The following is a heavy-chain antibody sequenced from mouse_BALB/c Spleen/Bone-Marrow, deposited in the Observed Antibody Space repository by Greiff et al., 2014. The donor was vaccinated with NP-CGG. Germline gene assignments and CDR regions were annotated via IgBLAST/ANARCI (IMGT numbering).Heavy chain of an antibody. V-gene: IGHV5-12-1*01. Sequence: ESGGGLVKPGGFLKLSCAASGFAFSSCDMSWVRQTPEKRLEWVAYISSGGGSTYYSDTVKGRFTISRDNAKNTLYLQMSSLKSEDTAMYYCARQILRGFAYWGQGTLVTVSA. D-gene: IGHD1-1*01. CDR1: GFAFSSCD. CDR3: ARQILRGFAY. CDR2: ISSGGGST. J-gene: IGHJ3*01.